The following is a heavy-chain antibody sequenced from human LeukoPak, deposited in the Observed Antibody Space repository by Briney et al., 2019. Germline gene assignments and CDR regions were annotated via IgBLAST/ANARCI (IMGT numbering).Heavy chain of an antibody. D-gene: IGHD7-27*01. Sequence: SETLSLTCTISGGSVSDYYWSWIRQSPGKGLEWIGYIYHTGSTSYSPSLKSRVTISADTSQNQFTLKLSSVTAADTAVYYCASRKLGNDYWGQGTLVTVSS. CDR1: GGSVSDYY. J-gene: IGHJ4*02. CDR2: IYHTGST. CDR3: ASRKLGNDY. V-gene: IGHV4-59*02.